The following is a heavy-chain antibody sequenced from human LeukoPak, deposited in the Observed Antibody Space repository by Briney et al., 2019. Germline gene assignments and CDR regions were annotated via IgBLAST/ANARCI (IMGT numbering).Heavy chain of an antibody. J-gene: IGHJ5*02. Sequence: SETLSLTCAVYGGSFSGYYWSWIRQPPGKGLEWIGEINHSGSTNYNPSLKSRVTISVDTSKNQFSLELSSVTAADTAVYYCARGRTGYSSSWVFDPWGQGTLVTVSS. D-gene: IGHD6-13*01. CDR2: INHSGST. CDR1: GGSFSGYY. CDR3: ARGRTGYSSSWVFDP. V-gene: IGHV4-34*01.